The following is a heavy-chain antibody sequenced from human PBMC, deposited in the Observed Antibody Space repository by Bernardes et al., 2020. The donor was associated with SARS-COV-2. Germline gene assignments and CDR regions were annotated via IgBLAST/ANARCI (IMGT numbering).Heavy chain of an antibody. Sequence: VGSLRLSCAASGFTFRSSSMNWVRQAPGQGLAWVSSLSSSSTYIYYADSVKGRFTISRDNGKNSLYLQMNSLRAEDTAVYYCARDPLAVAGQFDHWGRGTLVTVSS. CDR2: LSSSSTYI. CDR3: ARDPLAVAGQFDH. CDR1: GFTFRSSS. J-gene: IGHJ4*02. D-gene: IGHD6-19*01. V-gene: IGHV3-21*01.